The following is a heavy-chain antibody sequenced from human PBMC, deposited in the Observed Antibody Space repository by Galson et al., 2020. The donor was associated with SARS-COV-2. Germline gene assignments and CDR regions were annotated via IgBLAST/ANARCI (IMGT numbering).Heavy chain of an antibody. D-gene: IGHD3-22*01. J-gene: IGHJ4*02. CDR3: ASDRNYYDSSGYSVLDY. CDR1: GFTFSSYA. Sequence: GGSLRLSCAASGFTFSSYAMHWVRQAPGKGLEWVAVISYDGSNKYYADSVKGRFTISRDNSKNTLYLQMNSLRAEDTAVYYCASDRNYYDSSGYSVLDYWGQGTLVTVSS. V-gene: IGHV3-30*04. CDR2: ISYDGSNK.